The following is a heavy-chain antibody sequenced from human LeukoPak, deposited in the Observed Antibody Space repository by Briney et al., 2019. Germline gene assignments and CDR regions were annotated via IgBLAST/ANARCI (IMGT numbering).Heavy chain of an antibody. CDR3: ASLYCSRGSCAFDV. Sequence: GGSLRLSCAASGFTFSNAWMSWVRQAPGKGLEWVSLIYSGGTTDYADSVKGRFTISKDNSKNTVFLQMNSLTAEDTALYYCASLYCSRGSCAFDVWGQGTLVTVSS. V-gene: IGHV3-66*01. CDR2: IYSGGTT. J-gene: IGHJ5*02. D-gene: IGHD2-15*01. CDR1: GFTFSNAW.